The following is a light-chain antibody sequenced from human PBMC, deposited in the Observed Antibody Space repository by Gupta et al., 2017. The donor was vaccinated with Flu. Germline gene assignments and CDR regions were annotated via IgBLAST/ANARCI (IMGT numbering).Light chain of an antibody. CDR2: VNYDGSH. J-gene: IGLJ2*01. CDR1: SGHSDYA. V-gene: IGLV4-69*01. Sequence: QPVLTQSPSASASQRASVRLTCTLSSGHSDYAIAWHQQQKAKGPRYLMKVNYDGSHRTVDGIPDRFSGSSSGAERYLTIASLEYEDEDDYYCQTWATGIPVFGGGTKLTVL. CDR3: QTWATGIPV.